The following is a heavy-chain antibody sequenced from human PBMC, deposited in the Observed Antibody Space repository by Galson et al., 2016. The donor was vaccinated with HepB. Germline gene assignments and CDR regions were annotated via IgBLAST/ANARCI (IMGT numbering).Heavy chain of an antibody. Sequence: SETLSLTCTVSGDSISSSYYWVWIRQPPGKGLEWIRSMHYSGSIYSNPSLKSRVTVSLDTSKNQVSLKLTSVTAADTAVYYCARSGTTHGLVLRYSYIDVWGKGTTLTVSS. J-gene: IGHJ6*03. D-gene: IGHD1-1*01. V-gene: IGHV4-39*01. CDR2: MHYSGSI. CDR1: GDSISSSYY. CDR3: ARSGTTHGLVLRYSYIDV.